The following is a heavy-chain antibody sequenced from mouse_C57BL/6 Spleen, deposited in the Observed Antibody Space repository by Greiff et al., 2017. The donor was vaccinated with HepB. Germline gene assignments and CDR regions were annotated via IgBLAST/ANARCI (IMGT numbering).Heavy chain of an antibody. V-gene: IGHV6-6*01. J-gene: IGHJ1*03. CDR3: TPFITTVVATDFDV. Sequence: EVKLQESGGGLVQPGGSMKLSCAASGFTFSDAWMDWVRQSPEKGLEWVAEIRNKANNHATYYAESVKGRFTISRDDSKSSVYLQMNSLRAEDTGIYYCTPFITTVVATDFDVWGTGTTVTVSS. CDR1: GFTFSDAW. D-gene: IGHD1-1*01. CDR2: IRNKANNHAT.